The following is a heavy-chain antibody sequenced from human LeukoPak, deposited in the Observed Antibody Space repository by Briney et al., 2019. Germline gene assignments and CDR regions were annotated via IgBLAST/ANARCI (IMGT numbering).Heavy chain of an antibody. CDR2: INSDGSST. V-gene: IGHV3-74*01. D-gene: IGHD3-3*01. Sequence: GRSLRLSCAASGFTFSSYWMHWVRQAPGKGLVWVSRINSDGSSTSYADSVKGRFTISRDNAKNTLYLQMNSLRAEDTAVYYCAREGYDFWSGYATTADYWGQGTLVTVSS. J-gene: IGHJ4*02. CDR3: AREGYDFWSGYATTADY. CDR1: GFTFSSYW.